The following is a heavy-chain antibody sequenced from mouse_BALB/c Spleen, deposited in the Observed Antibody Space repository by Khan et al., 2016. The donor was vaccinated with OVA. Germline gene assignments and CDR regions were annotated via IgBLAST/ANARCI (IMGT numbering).Heavy chain of an antibody. J-gene: IGHJ3*01. CDR2: ISSGGST. CDR3: ARDYWFTY. V-gene: IGHV5-6-5*01. Sequence: EVELVESGGGLVKPGGSLTLSCAASGFTFSNYAMSWVRQTPEKRMEWVASISSGGSTYYPDSVKGRFTISRDNDRNILYLQMSSLRSEDTTMYYCARDYWFTYWGQGTLVTVSA. CDR1: GFTFSNYA.